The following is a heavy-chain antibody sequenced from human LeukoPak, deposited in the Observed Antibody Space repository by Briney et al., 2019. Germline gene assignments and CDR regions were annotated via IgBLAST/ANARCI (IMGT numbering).Heavy chain of an antibody. CDR3: ARDGDEAGYYYYMDV. CDR2: ISSTSTYI. Sequence: GGSLRLSCAASGFTFSSYNMNWVRQAPGKGPEWVSSISSTSTYIYYPDSVRGRFTVSRDNAKNSLYLQMNNLRAEDTAVYYCARDGDEAGYYYYMDVWGKGTTVTVSS. CDR1: GFTFSSYN. J-gene: IGHJ6*03. D-gene: IGHD7-27*01. V-gene: IGHV3-21*01.